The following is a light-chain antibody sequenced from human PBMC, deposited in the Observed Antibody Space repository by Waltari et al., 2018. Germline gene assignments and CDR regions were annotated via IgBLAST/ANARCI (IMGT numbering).Light chain of an antibody. CDR3: QHYVRLPVT. J-gene: IGKJ1*01. V-gene: IGKV3-20*01. CDR1: QSVGSS. Sequence: EIVLTQSPGTLSLSPGEIATLSCRASQSVGSSLAWYQQKPGQAPRLLIYGASIRATGIPDRFSGGGSGTDFSLTISRLEPEDFAAYHCQHYVRLPVTFGQGTKVEIK. CDR2: GAS.